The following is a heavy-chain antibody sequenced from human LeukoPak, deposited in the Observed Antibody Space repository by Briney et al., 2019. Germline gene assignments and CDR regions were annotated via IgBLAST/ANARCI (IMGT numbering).Heavy chain of an antibody. CDR2: INWNGGST. CDR3: ASGSGSGYYYFVY. J-gene: IGHJ4*02. D-gene: IGHD3-22*01. CDR1: GFTFDDYG. Sequence: SGGSLRLSCAASGFTFDDYGMSWVRQAPGKGLESVSGINWNGGSTGYADSVKGRFTISRDNAKNSLYLQMNSLRAEDTALYYCASGSGSGYYYFVYWGQGTLVTVSS. V-gene: IGHV3-20*04.